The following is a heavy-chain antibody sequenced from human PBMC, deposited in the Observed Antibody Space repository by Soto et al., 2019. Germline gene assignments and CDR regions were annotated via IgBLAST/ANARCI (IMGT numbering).Heavy chain of an antibody. CDR3: ARKGAGAFYRPYHNEG. CDR1: GGSISPYY. Sequence: QVQLQESGPGLVKPSETLSLTCTVSGGSISPYYWSWIRQPPGKGLEWIGYVYYSGNTNYNPSLGSRIPISRDTSQNPFPPKLTPATRSETGVYYRARKGAGAFYRPYHNEGWGKGTPVTVSS. J-gene: IGHJ6*01. V-gene: IGHV4-59*08. CDR2: VYYSGNT. D-gene: IGHD1-26*01.